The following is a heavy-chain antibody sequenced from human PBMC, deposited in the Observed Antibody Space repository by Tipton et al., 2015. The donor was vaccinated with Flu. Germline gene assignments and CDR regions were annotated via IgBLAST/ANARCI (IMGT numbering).Heavy chain of an antibody. CDR3: AKDMSGYDSQSAFDI. Sequence: SLRLSCAASGFTFDDYAMHWVRQAPGKGLEWVSGISWNSGSIGYADSVKGRFTISRDNAKNSLYLQMNSLRAEDTALYYCAKDMSGYDSQSAFDIWGQGTMVTVSS. J-gene: IGHJ3*02. CDR2: ISWNSGSI. CDR1: GFTFDDYA. V-gene: IGHV3-9*01. D-gene: IGHD5-12*01.